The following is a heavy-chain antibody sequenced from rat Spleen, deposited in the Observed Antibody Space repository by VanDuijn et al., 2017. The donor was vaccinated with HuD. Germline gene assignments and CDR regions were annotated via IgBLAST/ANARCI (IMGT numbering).Heavy chain of an antibody. V-gene: IGHV5-17*01. Sequence: EVQLVESGGGLVQPGGSLKLSCAASGFTFSDYAMAWVRQAPKKGLEWVATIIYDGSSTYYRVSVKGRFTISRDKAKSTQYLQMYSLRSEDTATYYCARHPALYYFDYWGQGVMVTVSS. CDR1: GFTFSDYA. J-gene: IGHJ2*01. CDR2: IIYDGSST. CDR3: ARHPALYYFDY.